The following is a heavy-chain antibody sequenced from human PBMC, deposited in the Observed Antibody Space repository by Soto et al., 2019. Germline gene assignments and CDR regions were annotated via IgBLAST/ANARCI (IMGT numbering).Heavy chain of an antibody. CDR3: ARSPLNYYGSGSYPV. Sequence: PGESLKISCKGSGYSFTSYWIGWVRQMPGKGLEWMGIIYPGDSDTRYSPSFQGQVTISADKSISTAYLQWSSLKASDTAMYYCARSPLNYYGSGSYPVWGQGTTVTVS. CDR1: GYSFTSYW. CDR2: IYPGDSDT. V-gene: IGHV5-51*01. D-gene: IGHD3-10*01. J-gene: IGHJ6*02.